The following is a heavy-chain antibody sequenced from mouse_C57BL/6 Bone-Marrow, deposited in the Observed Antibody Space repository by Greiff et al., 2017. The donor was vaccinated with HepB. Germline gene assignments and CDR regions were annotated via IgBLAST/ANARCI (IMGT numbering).Heavy chain of an antibody. CDR3: ARRGGSSLALFAY. V-gene: IGHV2-2*01. CDR1: GFSLTSYG. J-gene: IGHJ3*01. Sequence: VKLVESGPGLVQPSQSLSITCTVSGFSLTSYGVHWVRQSPGKGLEWLGVIWSGGSTDYNAAFISRLSISKDNSKSQVFFKMNSLQADDTAIYYCARRGGSSLALFAYWGQGTLVTVSA. CDR2: IWSGGST. D-gene: IGHD1-1*01.